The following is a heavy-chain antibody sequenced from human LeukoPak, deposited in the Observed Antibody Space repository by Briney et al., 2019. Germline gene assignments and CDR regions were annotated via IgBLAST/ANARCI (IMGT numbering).Heavy chain of an antibody. J-gene: IGHJ6*02. CDR2: VNPNGGGT. CDR1: GYTFAAYY. Sequence: ASVKVSFRTSGYTFAAYYMHWVRQAPGQGLEWMGWVNPNGGGTNYAQKFKDRLTMTRDTSITTAYMELSSLESDDTAVYFCAREGVGGAYAMDVWGQGTTVTVSS. V-gene: IGHV1-2*02. D-gene: IGHD2-21*01. CDR3: AREGVGGAYAMDV.